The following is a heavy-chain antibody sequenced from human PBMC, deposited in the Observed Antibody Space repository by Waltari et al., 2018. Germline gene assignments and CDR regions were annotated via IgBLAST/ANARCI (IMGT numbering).Heavy chain of an antibody. D-gene: IGHD3-22*01. CDR2: ITPVPVKA. Sequence: QVQLVQSGAEVKKPGSSVKVSCKASGGTFSSNAIRRVRRAPGPGLGWMGRITPVPVKANSAPKHQARLTSSAQKYTSTGYRELGGLSPDDPAVDDWARDRYYDSSGYSRRSVGFVIWGQGALVTVTS. CDR1: GGTFSSNA. V-gene: IGHV1-69*04. J-gene: IGHJ3*02. CDR3: ARDRYYDSSGYSRRSVGFVI.